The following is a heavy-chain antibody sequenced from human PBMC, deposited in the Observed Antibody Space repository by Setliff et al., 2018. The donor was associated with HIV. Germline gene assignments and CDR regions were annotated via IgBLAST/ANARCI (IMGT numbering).Heavy chain of an antibody. CDR3: ARAEMATIVAFDI. CDR2: IYYSGST. Sequence: SETLSLTCTVSDGSFSSDYWTWIRQTPGKGLEWIGYIYYSGSTKYNPSLTSRVTISVDTSKNHFSLKLTSVTAAGTAVYHCARAEMATIVAFDIWGQGTMVTV. D-gene: IGHD5-12*01. J-gene: IGHJ3*02. CDR1: DGSFSSDY. V-gene: IGHV4-59*01.